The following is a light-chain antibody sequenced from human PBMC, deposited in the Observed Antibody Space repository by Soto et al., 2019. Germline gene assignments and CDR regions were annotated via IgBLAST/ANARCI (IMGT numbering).Light chain of an antibody. CDR3: QQYNNSPT. V-gene: IGKV3-15*01. CDR2: GAS. Sequence: EIVMTQSPATLSVSPGERVTLSCRASQSVNSNLAWYQQKPGQAPRLLIYGASTRATGIPARFSGSGSGTEFTLIISNLQSEDFAVYCCQQYNNSPTFGPGTKVDIK. CDR1: QSVNSN. J-gene: IGKJ3*01.